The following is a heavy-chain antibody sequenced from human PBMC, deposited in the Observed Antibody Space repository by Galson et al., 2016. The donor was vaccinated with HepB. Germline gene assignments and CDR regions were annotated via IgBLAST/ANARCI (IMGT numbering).Heavy chain of an antibody. Sequence: SVKVSCKASGGTFSNFAISWVRQAPGQGPEWMGGIMPLYGTPNYAQNFQGRLTISADKSTNTAYMELRSLTSEDTAVYYCARGGHDSSEYYFADYYFYRMDVWGQGTTVTVSS. CDR2: IMPLYGTP. CDR3: ARGGHDSSEYYFADYYFYRMDV. CDR1: GGTFSNFA. D-gene: IGHD3-22*01. J-gene: IGHJ6*02. V-gene: IGHV1-69*06.